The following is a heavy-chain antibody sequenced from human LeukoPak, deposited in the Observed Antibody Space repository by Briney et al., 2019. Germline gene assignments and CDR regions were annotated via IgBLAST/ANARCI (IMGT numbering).Heavy chain of an antibody. CDR3: ARGKYSSGWYAGLDWFDP. CDR1: GGTFSSYT. J-gene: IGHJ5*02. V-gene: IGHV1-69*02. D-gene: IGHD6-19*01. CDR2: IIPILGIA. Sequence: SVRVSCKASGGTFSSYTISWVRQAPGQGLEWMGRIIPILGIANYAQKFQGRVTIAADKSTSTAYMELSSLRSEDTAVYYCARGKYSSGWYAGLDWFDPWGQGTLVTVSS.